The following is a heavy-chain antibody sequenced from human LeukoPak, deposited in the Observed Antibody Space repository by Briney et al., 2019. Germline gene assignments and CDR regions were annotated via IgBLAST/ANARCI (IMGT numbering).Heavy chain of an antibody. CDR3: AGGDNFDY. CDR2: IYSGGST. V-gene: IGHV3-53*01. CDR1: GFTFSDYY. Sequence: GGSLRLSCAASGFTFSDYYMSWVRQAPGKGLEWVSVIYSGGSTYYADSVKGRFTISRDNSKNTLYLQMNSLRAEDTAVYYCAGGDNFDYWGQGTLVTVSS. J-gene: IGHJ4*02.